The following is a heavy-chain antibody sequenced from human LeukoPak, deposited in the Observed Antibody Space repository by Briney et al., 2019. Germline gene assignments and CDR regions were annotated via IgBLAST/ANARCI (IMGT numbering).Heavy chain of an antibody. D-gene: IGHD3-10*01. CDR2: ISYDGSNK. J-gene: IGHJ4*02. CDR1: GFTFSSYG. CDR3: AKDSILWFGEPTPEYDY. Sequence: GGSLRLSCAASGFTFSSYGMHWVRQAPGKGLEWVAVISYDGSNKYYADPVKGRFTISRDNSKNTLCLQMNSLRAEDTAVYYCAKDSILWFGEPTPEYDYWGQGTLVTVSS. V-gene: IGHV3-30*18.